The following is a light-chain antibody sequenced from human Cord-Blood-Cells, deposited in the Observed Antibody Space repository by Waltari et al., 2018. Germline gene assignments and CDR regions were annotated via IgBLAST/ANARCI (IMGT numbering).Light chain of an antibody. V-gene: IGLV2-23*01. Sequence: QSALTQPASVSGSPGQSITISCTGTSSDVGSYNLVSWNQQHPGKAPKLMCYEGSKRPSGLSNRFSGSKSGNTASLTISGLQAEDEADYYCCSYAGSSTLFGGGTKLTVL. CDR1: SSDVGSYNL. J-gene: IGLJ3*02. CDR2: EGS. CDR3: CSYAGSSTL.